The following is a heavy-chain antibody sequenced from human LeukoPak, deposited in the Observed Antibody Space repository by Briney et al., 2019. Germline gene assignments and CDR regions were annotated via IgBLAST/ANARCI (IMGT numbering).Heavy chain of an antibody. J-gene: IGHJ4*02. V-gene: IGHV3-21*01. CDR2: ISSSSSYI. CDR1: GFTFSSYS. Sequence: GESLKISCAASGFTFSSYSMNWVRQAPGKGLEWVSSISSSSSYIYYADSVKGRFTISRDNAKNSLYLQMNSLRAEDTAVYYCARWWTSVAFDYWGQGTLVTVSS. CDR3: ARWWTSVAFDY. D-gene: IGHD6-19*01.